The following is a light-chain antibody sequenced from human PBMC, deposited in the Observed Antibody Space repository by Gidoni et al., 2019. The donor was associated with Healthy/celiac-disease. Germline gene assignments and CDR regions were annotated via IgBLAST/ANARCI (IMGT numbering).Light chain of an antibody. V-gene: IGLV1-40*01. CDR1: SSNIGAGYE. Sequence: QSVLTQPHSVSGAPGQRVTISCTGSSSNIGAGYEVHWYQQLPATAPKLLISGNSNRPSGVPGRFSGSKSGTSASLAITVLQAEDEAYYYCQSYDSSLSGSGVFGGGTKLTVL. J-gene: IGLJ2*01. CDR3: QSYDSSLSGSGV. CDR2: GNS.